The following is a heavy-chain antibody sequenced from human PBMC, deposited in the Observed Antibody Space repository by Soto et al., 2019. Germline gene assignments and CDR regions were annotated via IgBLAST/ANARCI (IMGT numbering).Heavy chain of an antibody. CDR2: IYYSGST. D-gene: IGHD2-2*01. CDR1: GGSISSSSYY. V-gene: IGHV4-39*01. CDR3: ARPTTTHCSSTSCYEKGENWFDP. J-gene: IGHJ5*02. Sequence: KTSETLSLTCTVSGGSISSSSYYWGWIRQPPGKGLEWIGSIYYSGSTYYNPSLKSRVTISVDTSKNQFSLKLSSVTAADTAVYYCARPTTTHCSSTSCYEKGENWFDPWGQGTLVTVSS.